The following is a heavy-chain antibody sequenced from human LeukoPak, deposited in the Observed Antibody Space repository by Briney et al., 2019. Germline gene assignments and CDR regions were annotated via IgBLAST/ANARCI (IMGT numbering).Heavy chain of an antibody. CDR2: IRYDGSNK. Sequence: GGSLRLSCAASGFTFSSYGMHWVRQAPGKGLEWVAFIRYDGSNKYYADSVKGRFTISRDNSKDTLYLQMNSLRAEDTAVYYCAKAWDYYYYYMDVWGKGTTVTISS. J-gene: IGHJ6*03. CDR3: AKAWDYYYYYMDV. D-gene: IGHD3-16*01. V-gene: IGHV3-30*02. CDR1: GFTFSSYG.